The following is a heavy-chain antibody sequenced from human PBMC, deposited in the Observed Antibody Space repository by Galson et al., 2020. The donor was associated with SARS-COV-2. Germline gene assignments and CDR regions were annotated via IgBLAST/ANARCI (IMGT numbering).Heavy chain of an antibody. CDR1: GFTFSDYY. Sequence: GGSLRLSCAASGFTFSDYYMSWIRQAPGKGLEWVSYISSSSSYTNYADSVKGRFTISRDNAKNSLYLQMNSLRAEDTAVYYCARDGITPRADMDVWGKGTTVTVSS. J-gene: IGHJ6*03. CDR2: ISSSSSYT. V-gene: IGHV3-11*05. CDR3: ARDGITPRADMDV. D-gene: IGHD1-20*01.